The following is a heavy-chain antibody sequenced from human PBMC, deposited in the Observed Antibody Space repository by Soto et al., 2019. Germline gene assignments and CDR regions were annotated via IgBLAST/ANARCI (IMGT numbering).Heavy chain of an antibody. Sequence: EVQLLESGGGLVQPGGSLRLSCAASGFTFSSYAMSWVRQAPGKGLEWVSAISGSGGSTYYADSVKGRFTLSRDNSKNPLYLQMNSLRAEDTAVYYCAKAQVVVITLFDYWGQGTLVTVSS. CDR3: AKAQVVVITLFDY. CDR2: ISGSGGST. D-gene: IGHD3-22*01. CDR1: GFTFSSYA. J-gene: IGHJ4*02. V-gene: IGHV3-23*01.